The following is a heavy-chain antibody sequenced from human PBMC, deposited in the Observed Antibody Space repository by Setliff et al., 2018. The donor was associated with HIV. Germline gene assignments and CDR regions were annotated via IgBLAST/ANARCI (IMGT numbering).Heavy chain of an antibody. J-gene: IGHJ1*01. CDR1: AYSISSGYY. D-gene: IGHD3-22*01. Sequence: PSETLSLTCAVSAYSISSGYYWGWIRQPPGKGLEWIGSIYHSGSTYYNPSLMSRVTISVDKSKNPCSLKLRSVTAADTAVYYCARQWRDQYNSGVSTEYFQHWGLGTLVTVSS. CDR3: ARQWRDQYNSGVSTEYFQH. V-gene: IGHV4-38-2*01. CDR2: IYHSGST.